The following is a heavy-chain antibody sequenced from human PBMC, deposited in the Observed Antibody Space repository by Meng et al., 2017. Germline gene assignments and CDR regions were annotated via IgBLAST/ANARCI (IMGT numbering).Heavy chain of an antibody. Sequence: RRTWVACLLKPSRTLSLTCAVYGGSFSGYYWSWIRQPPGKGLEWIGEINHSGSTNYNPSLKSRVTISVDTSKNQFSLKLSSVTAADTAVYYCARGPLTEKSAYWHFNLWGRGTLVTVSS. CDR1: GGSFSGYY. CDR3: ARGPLTEKSAYWHFNL. J-gene: IGHJ2*01. D-gene: IGHD7-27*01. CDR2: INHSGST. V-gene: IGHV4-34*01.